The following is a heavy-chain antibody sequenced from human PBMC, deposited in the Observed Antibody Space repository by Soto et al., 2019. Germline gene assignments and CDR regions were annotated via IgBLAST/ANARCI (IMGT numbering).Heavy chain of an antibody. J-gene: IGHJ2*01. CDR3: ARVRVAGSGSCWYFDL. Sequence: QVQLVESGGGVVQPGRSLRLSCAASGFTFSSYAMHWVRQAPGKGLEWVAVISYDGSNKYYADSVKGRFTISRDNYKNRVYLQMNSLRGADTTVYYCARVRVAGSGSCWYFDLWGRGTLVTVSS. CDR1: GFTFSSYA. CDR2: ISYDGSNK. V-gene: IGHV3-30-3*01. D-gene: IGHD2-15*01.